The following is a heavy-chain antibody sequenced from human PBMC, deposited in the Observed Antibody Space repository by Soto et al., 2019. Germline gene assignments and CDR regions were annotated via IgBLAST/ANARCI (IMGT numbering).Heavy chain of an antibody. D-gene: IGHD5-12*01. CDR3: ARADSGYDLSGAFDI. Sequence: QVQLQESGPGLVKPSQTLSLTCTVSGGSISSGGYYWSWIRQHPGKGLEWIGYIYYSGSTYYNPSLKIRVTISVDTSKNQFSLKLSSLTAADTAVYYCARADSGYDLSGAFDIWGQGTMVTVSS. CDR1: GGSISSGGYY. J-gene: IGHJ3*02. CDR2: IYYSGST. V-gene: IGHV4-31*03.